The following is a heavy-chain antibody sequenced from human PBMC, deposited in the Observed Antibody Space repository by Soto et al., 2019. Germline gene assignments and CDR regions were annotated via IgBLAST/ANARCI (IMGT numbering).Heavy chain of an antibody. J-gene: IGHJ4*02. Sequence: EVLVMESGGGLIQPGGSLTVSCAASGFTVSSNYMVWVRQAPGKGLEWVSVTYSDGNTLYADSVKGRFTISRDDTKNTLFLQMDSLRAEDTAMYYCSRAYGAGSYFSDYWGQGTLVTVSS. D-gene: IGHD3-10*01. CDR2: TYSDGNT. V-gene: IGHV3-53*01. CDR1: GFTVSSNY. CDR3: SRAYGAGSYFSDY.